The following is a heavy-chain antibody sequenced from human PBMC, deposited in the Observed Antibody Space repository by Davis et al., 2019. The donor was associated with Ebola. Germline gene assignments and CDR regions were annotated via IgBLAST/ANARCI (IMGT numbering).Heavy chain of an antibody. CDR1: GFTLTGSA. V-gene: IGHV3-20*04. CDR3: ARVNAVTGYSRFDP. CDR2: INWNGGST. J-gene: IGHJ5*02. D-gene: IGHD3-9*01. Sequence: GESLKISCAASGFTLTGSAMHWVRQAPGKGLEWVSGINWNGGSTGYADSVKGRFTISRDNAKNSLYLEMSSLRAEDTASYYCARVNAVTGYSRFDPWGQGTLVTVSS.